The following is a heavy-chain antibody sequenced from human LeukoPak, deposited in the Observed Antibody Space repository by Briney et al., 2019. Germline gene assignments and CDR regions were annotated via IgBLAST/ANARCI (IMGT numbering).Heavy chain of an antibody. CDR1: GFTFRSYG. CDR2: IWYDGSNK. D-gene: IGHD1-26*01. CDR3: ARDSGSGSYYHLPYYYGMDV. V-gene: IGHV3-33*01. Sequence: GGSLRLSCAASGFTFRSYGMHWVRQAPGKGLEWVAVIWYDGSNKYYADSVKGRFTVSRDNSKNTLYLQMNSLRAEDTAVYYCARDSGSGSYYHLPYYYGMDVWGQGTTVTVSS. J-gene: IGHJ6*02.